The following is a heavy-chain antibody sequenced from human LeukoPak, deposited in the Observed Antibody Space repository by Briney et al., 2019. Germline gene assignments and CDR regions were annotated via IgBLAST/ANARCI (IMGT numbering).Heavy chain of an antibody. J-gene: IGHJ3*02. D-gene: IGHD6-13*01. CDR2: IKQDGSET. V-gene: IGHV3-7*01. Sequence: GGSLRLSCAASGFTSGSYWMSWVRQAPGKGLEWVANIKQDGSETYYLDSVKGRFTISRDNAQNSLYLQMNSLRADETAVYFCARFIASPGPDAFDIWGQGTLVTVSS. CDR3: ARFIASPGPDAFDI. CDR1: GFTSGSYW.